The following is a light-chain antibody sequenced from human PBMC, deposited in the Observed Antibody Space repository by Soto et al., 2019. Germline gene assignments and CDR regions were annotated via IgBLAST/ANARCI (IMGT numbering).Light chain of an antibody. CDR3: PQYDSWPVT. Sequence: EIVMTQSPATLSVSPGERATLSFRASQSVSTNLASYQQKRGQPPRLLIYGASTKATGTPARFSGSASGTELTLTISSLQAEDYAAYYCPQYDSWPVTFGGGTKVEVK. V-gene: IGKV3-15*01. CDR1: QSVSTN. J-gene: IGKJ4*01. CDR2: GAS.